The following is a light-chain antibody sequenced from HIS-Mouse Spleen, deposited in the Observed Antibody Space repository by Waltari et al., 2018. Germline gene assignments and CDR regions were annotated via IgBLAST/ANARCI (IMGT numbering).Light chain of an antibody. CDR3: QQSYSTPRT. Sequence: DIQMTQSPSSLSASVGDRVTITCRASQSISSFLNWYQPKPGKPPNLLIYAASSLQSGVPSRFSGSGSGTDFTLTISSLQPEDFATYYCQQSYSTPRTFGQGTKLEIK. J-gene: IGKJ2*01. CDR2: AAS. V-gene: IGKV1-39*01. CDR1: QSISSF.